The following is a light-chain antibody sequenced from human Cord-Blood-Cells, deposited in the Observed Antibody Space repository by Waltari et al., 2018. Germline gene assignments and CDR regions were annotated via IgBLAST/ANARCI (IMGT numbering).Light chain of an antibody. CDR2: WAS. J-gene: IGKJ1*01. V-gene: IGKV4-1*01. CDR1: QSVLYNSNNKNY. CDR3: QQYYSTRT. Sequence: DIVMTQSPDSLAVSLGERATINCKSSQSVLYNSNNKNYLAWYQQKPRQPPKLLIYWASTRESGVPDRFSGSGSGTDFTLTISSLQAEDVAVYYCQQYYSTRTFGQGTKVEIK.